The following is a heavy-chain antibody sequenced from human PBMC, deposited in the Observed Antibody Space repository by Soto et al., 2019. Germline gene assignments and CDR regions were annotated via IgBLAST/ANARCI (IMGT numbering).Heavy chain of an antibody. CDR1: RCSINSGGYY. D-gene: IGHD2-15*01. J-gene: IGHJ6*02. V-gene: IGHV4-31*03. Sequence: HSYTPSITCTVSRCSINSGGYYLTWNHQHPGKGLEWIGYIYYSGSTYYNPSLKSRVTISVDTSKNQFSLKLSSVTAADTAVYYCARVRAPYCSGGSCWEEYYGMDVWGQGTTVTVSS. CDR3: ARVRAPYCSGGSCWEEYYGMDV. CDR2: IYYSGST.